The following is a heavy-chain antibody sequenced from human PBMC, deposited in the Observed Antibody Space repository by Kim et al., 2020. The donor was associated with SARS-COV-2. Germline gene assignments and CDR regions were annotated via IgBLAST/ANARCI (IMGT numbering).Heavy chain of an antibody. J-gene: IGHJ6*02. CDR3: TRDEGDTAMVKSYYYGMDV. Sequence: GRFTISRDDSKSIAYLQMNSLKTEDTAVYYCTRDEGDTAMVKSYYYGMDVWGQGTTVTVSS. D-gene: IGHD5-18*01. V-gene: IGHV3-49*02.